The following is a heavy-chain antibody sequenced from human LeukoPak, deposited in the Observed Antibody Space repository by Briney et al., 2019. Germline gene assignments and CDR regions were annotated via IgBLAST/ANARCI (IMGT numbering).Heavy chain of an antibody. D-gene: IGHD5-12*01. Sequence: GGSLRLSCAASGFTVSSNYMSWVRQAPGKGLEWVSVINSGGSTNYSDSVKGRFTISRDNSKNTLYLQMNSLRAEDTAVYYCARGGQWLRPDFDYWGQGTLVTVSS. CDR1: GFTVSSNY. J-gene: IGHJ4*02. CDR3: ARGGQWLRPDFDY. CDR2: INSGGST. V-gene: IGHV3-53*01.